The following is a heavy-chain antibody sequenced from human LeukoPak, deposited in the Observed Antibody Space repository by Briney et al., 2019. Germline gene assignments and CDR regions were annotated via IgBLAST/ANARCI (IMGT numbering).Heavy chain of an antibody. CDR3: AKVIGTYYYDRSGFVFDY. CDR1: GFTFSSYA. J-gene: IGHJ4*02. D-gene: IGHD3-22*01. CDR2: ISGSGGST. Sequence: GGSLRLSCAASGFTFSSYAMSWVRQAPGKGLEWVSAISGSGGSTYYADSVKGRFTISRDNSKNTLYLQMNSLRAEDTAVYYCAKVIGTYYYDRSGFVFDYWGQGTLVTVSS. V-gene: IGHV3-23*01.